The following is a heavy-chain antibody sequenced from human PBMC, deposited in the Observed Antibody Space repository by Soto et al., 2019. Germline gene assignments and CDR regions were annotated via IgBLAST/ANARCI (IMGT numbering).Heavy chain of an antibody. J-gene: IGHJ3*02. V-gene: IGHV4-30-4*01. CDR1: GGSISSGDYY. Sequence: PSETLSLTCTVSGGSISSGDYYWSWIRQPPGKGLEWIGYIYYSGSTYYNPSLKGRVTISVDTSKNQFSLKLSSVTAADTAVYYCDRVRDSYDLWSGYNPARDAFDIWGQGTMVTVSS. CDR2: IYYSGST. CDR3: DRVRDSYDLWSGYNPARDAFDI. D-gene: IGHD3-3*01.